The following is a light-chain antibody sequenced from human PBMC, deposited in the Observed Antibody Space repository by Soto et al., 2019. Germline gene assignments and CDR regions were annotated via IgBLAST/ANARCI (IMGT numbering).Light chain of an antibody. V-gene: IGLV7-46*01. CDR1: TGAVTSGHY. CDR3: LLSYSGGEGV. Sequence: QAVVTQEPSRTVSPGGIVTLTCGSSTGAVTSGHYPYWFQQKPGQAPKTLIYDTSNKHSWTPARFSGSLLGGKAALTLSGAQPEDEAEYYCLLSYSGGEGVFGGGTKLTVL. J-gene: IGLJ2*01. CDR2: DTS.